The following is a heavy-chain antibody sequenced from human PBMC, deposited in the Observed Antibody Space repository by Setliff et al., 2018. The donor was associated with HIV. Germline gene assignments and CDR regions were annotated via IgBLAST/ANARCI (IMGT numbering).Heavy chain of an antibody. CDR3: ATLPRSVTSYYFDY. D-gene: IGHD4-17*01. CDR2: IIPIFGTA. Sequence: GASVKVSCKASGGTFSSYAISWVRQAPGQGLEWMGGIIPIFGTANYAQKFQGRVTITEDTSTDTAYMELSSLRSEDTAVYYCATLPRSVTSYYFDYWGQGTLVTVSS. V-gene: IGHV1-69*06. CDR1: GGTFSSYA. J-gene: IGHJ4*02.